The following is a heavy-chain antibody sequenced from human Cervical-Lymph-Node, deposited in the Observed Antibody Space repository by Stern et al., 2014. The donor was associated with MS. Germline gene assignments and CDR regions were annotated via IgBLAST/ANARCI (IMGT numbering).Heavy chain of an antibody. CDR3: PPSRVKYCRGGTCYSSLFDY. J-gene: IGHJ4*02. CDR2: IYWDDDK. V-gene: IGHV2-5*02. CDR1: GFSVTTAGVG. Sequence: QVTLRESGPTLVKPTQTVTLTCTLSGFSVTTAGVGVGWIRQPPGKALEWLALIYWDDDKLYSQSLKKRLTIAKDTFKNHVVLIMTDVDPVDPAPYYCPPSRVKYCRGGTCYSSLFDYWGQGTLVTVS. D-gene: IGHD2-15*01.